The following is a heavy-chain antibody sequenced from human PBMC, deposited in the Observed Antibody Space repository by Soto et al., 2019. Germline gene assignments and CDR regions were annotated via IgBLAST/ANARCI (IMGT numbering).Heavy chain of an antibody. CDR2: INPNSGGT. Sequence: ASVKVSCKDSGYTFTGYYMHWVRQAPGQGLEWMGWINPNSGGTNYAQKFQGRVTMTRDTSISTAYMELSRLRSDDTAVYYCAXIKTPGIAAAGSHGMDVWGQGTTVTVSS. CDR1: GYTFTGYY. D-gene: IGHD6-13*01. V-gene: IGHV1-2*02. CDR3: AXIKTPGIAAAGSHGMDV. J-gene: IGHJ6*02.